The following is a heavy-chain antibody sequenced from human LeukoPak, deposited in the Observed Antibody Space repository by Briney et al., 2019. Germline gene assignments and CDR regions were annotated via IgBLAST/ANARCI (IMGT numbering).Heavy chain of an antibody. V-gene: IGHV3-23*01. D-gene: IGHD6-25*01. Sequence: GGSLRLSCVASGFTFCSYAMTWVRQAPGKGLGWVSGISGSGDRTYYADSVKGRFTISRDNSKNTLYLEMNGLTAEDSAVYYCAKDRMAAAGRQDIWNYWGQGTLVTVSS. CDR2: ISGSGDRT. J-gene: IGHJ4*02. CDR1: GFTFCSYA. CDR3: AKDRMAAAGRQDIWNY.